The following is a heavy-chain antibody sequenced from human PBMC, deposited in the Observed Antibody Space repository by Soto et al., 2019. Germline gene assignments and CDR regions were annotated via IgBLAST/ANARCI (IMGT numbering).Heavy chain of an antibody. V-gene: IGHV3-9*02. CDR1: GFTSDDYA. D-gene: IGHD3-22*01. Sequence: PGGSLRLSCAASGFTSDDYAMHWVRQVPGKGLEWVSVISCNSDSIGYADSVKGRFTISGDNGKNTLYLQMNSLRVEDTAVYYCAKKPLIVPGYDYFGPWGRGTLVTVSS. CDR2: ISCNSDSI. CDR3: AKKPLIVPGYDYFGP. J-gene: IGHJ5*02.